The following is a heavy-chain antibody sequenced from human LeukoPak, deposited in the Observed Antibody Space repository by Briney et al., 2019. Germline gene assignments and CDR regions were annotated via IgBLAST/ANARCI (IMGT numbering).Heavy chain of an antibody. Sequence: PGGSLRLSCAASGFTFSNAWMSWVRQAPGKGLEWVGRIKSKTDGGTTDYAAPVKGRFTISRDDSKNTLYLQMNSLKTEDTAVYYCLPARYYYYYMDVWGKGTTVTVSS. CDR1: GFTFSNAW. CDR2: IKSKTDGGTT. V-gene: IGHV3-15*01. CDR3: LPARYYYYYMDV. J-gene: IGHJ6*03.